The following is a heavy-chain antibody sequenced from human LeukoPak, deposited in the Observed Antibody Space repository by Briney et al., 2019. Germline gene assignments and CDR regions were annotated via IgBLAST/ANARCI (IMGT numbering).Heavy chain of an antibody. CDR3: ARRIAIFGDGNWFDF. Sequence: GESLKISCKGSGYSFTHYWIAWVRQMPGKGLEWMGVIYPGDSDTRYSPSFQGQVTISTDESIGTAYLQWSCLKPSDTAMYYCARRIAIFGDGNWFDFWGQGTLVTVSS. CDR2: IYPGDSDT. D-gene: IGHD3-3*01. CDR1: GYSFTHYW. J-gene: IGHJ5*01. V-gene: IGHV5-51*01.